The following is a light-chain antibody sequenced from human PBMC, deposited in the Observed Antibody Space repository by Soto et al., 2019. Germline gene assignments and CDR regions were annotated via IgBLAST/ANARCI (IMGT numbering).Light chain of an antibody. Sequence: DIVMTQSPDSLAVSLGERATINCKSSQTILYSSSNKNYLAWYQQKPRQPPKLLIYWASTRESGVPDRFSGSGSGTDFTLTISSLQAEDVAVYYCQQYYTTPLTFGGWTKVEIK. CDR2: WAS. CDR1: QTILYSSSNKNY. J-gene: IGKJ4*01. CDR3: QQYYTTPLT. V-gene: IGKV4-1*01.